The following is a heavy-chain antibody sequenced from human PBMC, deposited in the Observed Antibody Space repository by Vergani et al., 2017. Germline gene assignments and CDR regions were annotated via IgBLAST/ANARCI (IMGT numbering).Heavy chain of an antibody. J-gene: IGHJ6*02. V-gene: IGHV5-51*01. Sequence: EVQLVQSGAEVKKPGESLKISCKGSGYSFTSYWIGWVRQMPGKGLEWMGIIYPGDSDTRYSPSFQGQVTIPADKSISTAYLQWSSLKASDTAMYYCARLMIAAAGTFLRRETYYYYGMDVWGQGTTVTVSS. D-gene: IGHD6-13*01. CDR1: GYSFTSYW. CDR2: IYPGDSDT. CDR3: ARLMIAAAGTFLRRETYYYYGMDV.